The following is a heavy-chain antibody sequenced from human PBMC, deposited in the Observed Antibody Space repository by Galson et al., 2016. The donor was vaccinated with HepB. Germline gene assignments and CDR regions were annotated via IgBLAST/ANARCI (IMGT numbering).Heavy chain of an antibody. CDR1: GSTFSIYW. D-gene: IGHD4-17*01. CDR2: IKEDGSER. CDR3: ARGYYGFDL. Sequence: SLRLSCAASGSTFSIYWMSWVRQAPRKGLEWVANIKEDGSERYYVDSVKGRFTISRDNAKNSMYLEMYSLRAEDTAVYYCARGYYGFDLWGRGTLVTVSS. J-gene: IGHJ2*01. V-gene: IGHV3-7*01.